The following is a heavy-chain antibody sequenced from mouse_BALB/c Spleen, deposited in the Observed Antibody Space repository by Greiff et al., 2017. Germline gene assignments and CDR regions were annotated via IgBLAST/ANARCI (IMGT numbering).Heavy chain of an antibody. CDR1: GYTFTSYW. CDR2: IVPSDSGT. D-gene: IGHD2-4*01. V-gene: IGHV1-61*01. Sequence: VQLQQPGAGLVRPSASVKLSCNASGYTFTSYWMNWVKQRPGQGLEWIGMIVPSDSGTHYNQMFKDKATLTVDKSSSTAYMQLSSPASEDSAVDYCARRSAMITTTGLAYWGQGTLVTVSA. CDR3: ARRSAMITTTGLAY. J-gene: IGHJ3*01.